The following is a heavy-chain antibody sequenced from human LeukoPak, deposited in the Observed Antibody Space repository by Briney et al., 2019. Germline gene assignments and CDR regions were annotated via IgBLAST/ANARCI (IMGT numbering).Heavy chain of an antibody. Sequence: SETLSLTCTVSGGSISSYYWSWIRQPAGKGLEWIGRIYTSGSTNYNPSLKSRVTMSVDTSKNQFSLKLSSVTAADTAVYYCASGLGQYYYYYYMDVWGKGTTVTVSS. V-gene: IGHV4-4*07. CDR1: GGSISSYY. D-gene: IGHD7-27*01. CDR2: IYTSGST. CDR3: ASGLGQYYYYYYMDV. J-gene: IGHJ6*03.